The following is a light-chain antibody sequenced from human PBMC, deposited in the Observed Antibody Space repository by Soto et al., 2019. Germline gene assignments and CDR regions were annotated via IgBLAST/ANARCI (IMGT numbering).Light chain of an antibody. CDR3: CSYAGTCTLYV. J-gene: IGLJ1*01. Sequence: QSVLTQPRSVSGSPGQSVTISCTGTSSDFGGDDFVSWYQHHPAKAPKLMIYDVSKRPSGVPDRFSGSKSGNTASLTISGLQAEDEADYYCCSYAGTCTLYVFGTGTKLTVL. CDR1: SSDFGGDDF. CDR2: DVS. V-gene: IGLV2-11*01.